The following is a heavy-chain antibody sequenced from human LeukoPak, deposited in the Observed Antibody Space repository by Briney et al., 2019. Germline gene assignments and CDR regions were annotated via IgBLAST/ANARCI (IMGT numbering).Heavy chain of an antibody. Sequence: GGSLRLSCAASGFTFNNYGMHWVRQAPGKGLEWVAVIWYDGSNEYYVDSVKGRFTISRDNSKSTLYLQMNSLRAEDTAVYYCAKHYGDYRSFDYWGQGTLVTVSS. D-gene: IGHD4-17*01. J-gene: IGHJ4*02. CDR3: AKHYGDYRSFDY. CDR1: GFTFNNYG. V-gene: IGHV3-33*06. CDR2: IWYDGSNE.